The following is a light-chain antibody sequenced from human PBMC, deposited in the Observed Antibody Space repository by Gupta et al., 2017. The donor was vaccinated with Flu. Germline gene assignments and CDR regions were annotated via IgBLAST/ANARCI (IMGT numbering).Light chain of an antibody. Sequence: DIVVTQSSDSVAVSLGERATINCKSSQSVFDRSNNRNFLAWYQQKPRQPPRLLIYWASTRESGVPDRFSGSGSGTDFTLTITSLQAEDVAVYYCQQYSSSPPTFGQGTRLEIK. CDR1: QSVFDRSNNRNF. CDR2: WAS. V-gene: IGKV4-1*01. J-gene: IGKJ5*01. CDR3: QQYSSSPPT.